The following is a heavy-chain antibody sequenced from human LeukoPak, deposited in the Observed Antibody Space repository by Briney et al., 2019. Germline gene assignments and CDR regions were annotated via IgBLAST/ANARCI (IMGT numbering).Heavy chain of an antibody. D-gene: IGHD5-18*01. CDR1: GGSFSGYY. Sequence: SETLSLTCAVYGGSFSGYYWSWIRQPPGKGLEWIGEINHSGSTNYNPSLKSRVTISVNTSKNQFSLKLSSVTAADTAVYYCARAWIQLTDAFDIWGQGTMVTVSS. J-gene: IGHJ3*02. CDR2: INHSGST. CDR3: ARAWIQLTDAFDI. V-gene: IGHV4-34*01.